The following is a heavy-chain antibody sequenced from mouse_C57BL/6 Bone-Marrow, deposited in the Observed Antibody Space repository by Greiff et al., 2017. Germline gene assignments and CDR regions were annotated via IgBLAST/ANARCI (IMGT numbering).Heavy chain of an antibody. CDR1: GYTFTSYW. D-gene: IGHD2-13*01. V-gene: IGHV1-69*01. Sequence: QVQLQQSGAELVMPGASVKLSCKASGYTFTSYWMHWVKQRPGQGLEWIGEIDPSDSYTNYNQKFKGKSTLTVDKSSSTAYMQLSSLTSEDSAVYYCAREGLLAYWGQGTLVTVSA. CDR2: IDPSDSYT. CDR3: AREGLLAY. J-gene: IGHJ3*01.